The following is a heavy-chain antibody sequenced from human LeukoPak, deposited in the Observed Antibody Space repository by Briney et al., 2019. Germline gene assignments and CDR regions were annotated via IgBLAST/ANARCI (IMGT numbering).Heavy chain of an antibody. D-gene: IGHD2-21*02. CDR2: IISNGGST. CDR3: VQDGLAFCGGDCYSYFDY. V-gene: IGHV3-64D*06. Sequence: GGSLRLSCSASGFTFSVYAMHWVRQAPGKGLEYVSTIISNGGSTYYADSVKGRFTISRDNSKNTVSLQMSSLRAEDTALYYCVQDGLAFCGGDCYSYFDYWGQGTLVTVSS. CDR1: GFTFSVYA. J-gene: IGHJ4*02.